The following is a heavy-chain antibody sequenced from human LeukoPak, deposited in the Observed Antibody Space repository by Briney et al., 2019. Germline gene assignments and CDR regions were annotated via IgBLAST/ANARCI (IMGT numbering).Heavy chain of an antibody. D-gene: IGHD2-2*01. CDR1: GFTFTSSA. V-gene: IGHV1-58*02. CDR2: IVVGSGNT. J-gene: IGHJ6*03. CDR3: AADGVRYCSSTSCYGYMDV. Sequence: SVKVSCKASGFTFTSSAMQWVRQARGQRLEWIGWIVVGSGNTNYAQKFQERVTITRDMSTSIAYMELSSLRSEDTAVYYCAADGVRYCSSTSCYGYMDVWGKGTTVTVSS.